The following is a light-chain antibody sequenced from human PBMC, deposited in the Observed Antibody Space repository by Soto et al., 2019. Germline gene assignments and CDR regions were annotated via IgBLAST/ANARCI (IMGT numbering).Light chain of an antibody. Sequence: DIQMTQSPSSLSASVGARVTITCRASQSMGTYLNWYQQKPGEAPKLLIYDASSLQFGVPSRFSGSGSGTDFTLTISSLQFEDFATYYCQQNYRIPYTFGQGTRLEIK. V-gene: IGKV1-39*01. J-gene: IGKJ2*01. CDR3: QQNYRIPYT. CDR2: DAS. CDR1: QSMGTY.